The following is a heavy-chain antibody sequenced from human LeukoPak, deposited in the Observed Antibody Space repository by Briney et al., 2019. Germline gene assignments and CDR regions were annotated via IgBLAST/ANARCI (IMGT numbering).Heavy chain of an antibody. CDR1: GFTLSSYA. V-gene: IGHV3-23*01. Sequence: GGSLRLSCAASGFTLSSYAMSWVRQAPGKGLEWVSAISGSGGSTYYADSVKGRFTISRDNSKNTLYLQMNSLRAEDTAVYYCAKDGDRYSGSYFLDYWGQGTLVTVSS. CDR3: AKDGDRYSGSYFLDY. CDR2: ISGSGGST. J-gene: IGHJ4*02. D-gene: IGHD1-26*01.